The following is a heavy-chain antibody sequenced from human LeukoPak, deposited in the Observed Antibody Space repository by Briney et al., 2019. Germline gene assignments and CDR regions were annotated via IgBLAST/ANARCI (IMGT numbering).Heavy chain of an antibody. CDR2: IRSKTNNYAT. CDR1: GFTFSGSA. CDR3: GGGGAADI. Sequence: GGSLRLSCAASGFTFSGSAMHWVRQASGKGLEWVGRIRSKTNNYATAYAASVKGRFTISRDDSKNTAYLQMSSLKTADTAVYYCGGGGAADIWGQGTMVTVSS. D-gene: IGHD3-16*01. J-gene: IGHJ3*02. V-gene: IGHV3-73*01.